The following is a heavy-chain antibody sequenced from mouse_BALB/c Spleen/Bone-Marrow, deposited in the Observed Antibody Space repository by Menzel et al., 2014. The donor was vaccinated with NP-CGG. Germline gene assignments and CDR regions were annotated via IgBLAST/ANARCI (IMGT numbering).Heavy chain of an antibody. CDR3: AMWLRRDYYAMDY. J-gene: IGHJ4*01. D-gene: IGHD2-2*01. V-gene: IGHV1S56*01. CDR1: GYTFTRYY. Sequence: QVQLQQSGPELVKPGASVRISCKASGYTFTRYYIQWMKQRPGQGLEWIGWIYPGNVNTKYNEKFKGKATLTADKSSSTAYMQLSSLTSEDSAVYFCAMWLRRDYYAMDYWGQETSVTVSS. CDR2: IYPGNVNT.